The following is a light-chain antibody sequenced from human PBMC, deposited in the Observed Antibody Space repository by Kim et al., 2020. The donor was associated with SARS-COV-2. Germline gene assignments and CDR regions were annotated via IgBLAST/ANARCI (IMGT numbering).Light chain of an antibody. J-gene: IGLJ1*01. Sequence: GQSDPIPCTGTSRDVGGYSYVSWYQHHPGKAPKLMIYDVSKRPSGVSNRFSGSKSGNTASLTISGLQAEDEADYYCSSYTSSSTFVFGTGTKVTVL. CDR1: SRDVGGYSY. CDR3: SSYTSSSTFV. CDR2: DVS. V-gene: IGLV2-14*03.